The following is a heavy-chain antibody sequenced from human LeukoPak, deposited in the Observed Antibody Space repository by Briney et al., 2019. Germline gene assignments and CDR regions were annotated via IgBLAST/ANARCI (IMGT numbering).Heavy chain of an antibody. CDR3: AKVKEVVVTADYFDY. J-gene: IGHJ4*02. CDR1: GFTFSSYS. D-gene: IGHD2-21*02. Sequence: GGSLRLSCAASGFTFSSYSMNWVRQAPGKGLEWVSYISSSSSTIYYADSVKGRFTISRDNSKNTLYLQMNSLRAEDTAVYYCAKVKEVVVTADYFDYWGQGTLVTVSS. CDR2: ISSSSSTI. V-gene: IGHV3-48*01.